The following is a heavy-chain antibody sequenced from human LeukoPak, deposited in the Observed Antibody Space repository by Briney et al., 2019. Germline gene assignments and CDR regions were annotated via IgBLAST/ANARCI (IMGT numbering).Heavy chain of an antibody. CDR3: ASHYSRSGIDAFDI. CDR2: IHPTGNT. J-gene: IGHJ3*02. D-gene: IGHD6-6*01. CDR1: GGSTNNESYY. V-gene: IGHV4-61*02. Sequence: PSQTLSLTCTASGGSTNNESYYWRWIRQPAGKGLEWIGRIHPTGNTMCNPSLESRVTISIDTSKNQFSLKLSSVTAADTAVYYCASHYSRSGIDAFDIWGQGTVVTVSS.